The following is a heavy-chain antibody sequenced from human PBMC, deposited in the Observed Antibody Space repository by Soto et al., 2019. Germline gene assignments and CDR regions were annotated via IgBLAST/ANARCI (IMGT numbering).Heavy chain of an antibody. J-gene: IGHJ4*02. CDR1: GFTFSSYA. CDR2: ISGSGGST. CDR3: AKVGAYCGGDCLNYFDY. D-gene: IGHD2-21*02. Sequence: GGSLRLSCAASGFTFSSYAMSWVRQAPGKGLEWVSAISGSGGSTYYADSVKGRFTISRDNSKNTLYLQMNSLRAEDTAVYYCAKVGAYCGGDCLNYFDYWGQGTLVTVSS. V-gene: IGHV3-23*01.